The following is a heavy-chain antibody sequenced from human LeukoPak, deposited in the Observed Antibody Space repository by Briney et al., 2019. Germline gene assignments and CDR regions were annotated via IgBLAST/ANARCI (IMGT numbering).Heavy chain of an antibody. V-gene: IGHV3-66*01. CDR1: GFTFSSYS. CDR2: IHSGGST. Sequence: GESLRLSCAASGFTFSSYSMSWVRQAPGKGLEWVSVIHSGGSTYYADSVKGRFTISRDNSKNTLYLQMNSLRAEDTAVYYCARDLAHCSGGSCWVDYWGQGTLVTVSS. CDR3: ARDLAHCSGGSCWVDY. J-gene: IGHJ4*02. D-gene: IGHD2-15*01.